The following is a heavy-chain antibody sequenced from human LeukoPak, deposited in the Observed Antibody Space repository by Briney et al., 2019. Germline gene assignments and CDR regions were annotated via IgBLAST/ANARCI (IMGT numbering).Heavy chain of an antibody. CDR3: ARDRYSGYDFYYYGMDV. V-gene: IGHV3-30*04. D-gene: IGHD5-12*01. Sequence: GRSLRLSCAASGFTFSSYAMHWVRQAPGKGLEWVAVISYDGSNKYYADSVKGRFTISRDNPKNTLYLQMNSLRAEDTAVYYCARDRYSGYDFYYYGMDVWGQGTTVTVSS. CDR2: ISYDGSNK. CDR1: GFTFSSYA. J-gene: IGHJ6*02.